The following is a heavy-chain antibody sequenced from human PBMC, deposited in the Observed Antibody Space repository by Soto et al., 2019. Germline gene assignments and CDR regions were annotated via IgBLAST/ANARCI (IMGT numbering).Heavy chain of an antibody. CDR2: INAGNGNT. Sequence: ASVKVSCTASGYTFTSYAMHWVRQAPGQRLEWMGWINAGNGNTKYSQKFQGRVTITRDTSASTAYMELSSLRSEDTAVYYCARSGRGSLSGNLYYYYGMDVWGQGTTVTVSS. D-gene: IGHD6-6*01. J-gene: IGHJ6*02. CDR3: ARSGRGSLSGNLYYYYGMDV. CDR1: GYTFTSYA. V-gene: IGHV1-3*01.